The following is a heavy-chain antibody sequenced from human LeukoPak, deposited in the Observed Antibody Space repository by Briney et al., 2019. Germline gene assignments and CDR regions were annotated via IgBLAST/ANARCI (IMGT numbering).Heavy chain of an antibody. CDR1: GYTFINYG. CDR2: ISGYNGNT. CDR3: ARALEVLRYFDWLPNTKLGGAFDI. V-gene: IGHV1-18*01. D-gene: IGHD3-9*01. Sequence: ASVKVSCKASGYTFINYGISWVRQAPGQGLEWMGWISGYNGNTKYAQKLQGRVTMTTDTSTSTAYMELSSLRSEDTAVYYCARALEVLRYFDWLPNTKLGGAFDIWGQGTMVTVSS. J-gene: IGHJ3*02.